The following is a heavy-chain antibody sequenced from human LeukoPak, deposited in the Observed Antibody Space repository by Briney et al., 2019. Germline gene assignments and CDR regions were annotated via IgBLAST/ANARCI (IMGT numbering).Heavy chain of an antibody. D-gene: IGHD6-13*01. CDR1: GFTFSSYA. V-gene: IGHV3-23*01. CDR3: AKVGAAAGIPPLYYFDY. Sequence: GGSLRLSCAASGFTFSSYAMSWVRQAPGKGLEWVSAISGSGGSTYYADSVKGRFTISRDNSKNTLYLQMNSLRAEDTAVYYCAKVGAAAGIPPLYYFDYWGQGTLVTVSS. CDR2: ISGSGGST. J-gene: IGHJ4*02.